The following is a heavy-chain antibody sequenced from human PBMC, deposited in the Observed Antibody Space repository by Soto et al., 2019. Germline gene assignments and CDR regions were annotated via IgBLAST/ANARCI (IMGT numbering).Heavy chain of an antibody. CDR2: IWYDVSNK. V-gene: IGHV3-33*01. J-gene: IGHJ4*02. Sequence: PGGSLRLSCAASGFTFSSYGMHWVRQAPGKGLEWVAVIWYDVSNKYYADSVKGRFTISRDNSKNTLYLQMNSLRAEDTAVYYCARDPNYCSSPSCPKYSPSYYFDYWGQGTRVSVSS. D-gene: IGHD2-2*01. CDR3: ARDPNYCSSPSCPKYSPSYYFDY. CDR1: GFTFSSYG.